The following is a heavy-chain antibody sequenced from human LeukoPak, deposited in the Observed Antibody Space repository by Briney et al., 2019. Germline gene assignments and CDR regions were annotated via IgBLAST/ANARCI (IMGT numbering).Heavy chain of an antibody. CDR2: ISAYNGNT. D-gene: IGHD3-22*01. CDR1: GGTFSSYA. V-gene: IGHV1-18*01. J-gene: IGHJ4*02. CDR3: ARGTYYYDSSGYYYARCLDY. Sequence: VASVKVSCKASGGTFSSYAISWVRQAPGQGLEWMGWISAYNGNTNYAQKLQGRVTMTTDTSTSTAYMELRSLRSDDTAVYYCARGTYYYDSSGYYYARCLDYWGQGTLVTVSS.